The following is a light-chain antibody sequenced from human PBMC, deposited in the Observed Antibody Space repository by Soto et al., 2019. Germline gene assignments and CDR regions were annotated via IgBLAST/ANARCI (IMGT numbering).Light chain of an antibody. V-gene: IGLV2-8*01. CDR2: EVN. J-gene: IGLJ1*01. CDR3: SSYGGYNNVV. Sequence: QSVLTQPPSASGSPGQSATISCTGTSSDVGGYNYVSWFQRHPGKAPKLIIHEVNQRPSGVPDRFSGSKSGNTASLTVSGLQAEDEGTYYCSSYGGYNNVVFGTGTKVTVL. CDR1: SSDVGGYNY.